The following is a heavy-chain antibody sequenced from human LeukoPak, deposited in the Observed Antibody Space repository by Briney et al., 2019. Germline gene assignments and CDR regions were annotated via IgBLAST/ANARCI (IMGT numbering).Heavy chain of an antibody. CDR2: MNPNSGNT. V-gene: IGHV1-8*03. CDR3: VIAAHNRRDYYYMDV. CDR1: GYTFTSYD. Sequence: GASVKVSCKASGYTFTSYDINWVRQATGQGLEWMGWMNPNSGNTGYAQKFQGRVTITRNTSISTAYMELISLRSEDTAVYYCVIAAHNRRDYYYMDVWGKGTTVTVSS. J-gene: IGHJ6*03. D-gene: IGHD3-16*02.